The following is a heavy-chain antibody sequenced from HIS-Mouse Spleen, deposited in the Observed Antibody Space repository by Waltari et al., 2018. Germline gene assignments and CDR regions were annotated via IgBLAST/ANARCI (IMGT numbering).Heavy chain of an antibody. V-gene: IGHV1-2*02. CDR1: GYTFTGYY. CDR3: ARVHLIGSGVGATTGLDY. J-gene: IGHJ4*02. D-gene: IGHD1-26*01. Sequence: QVQLVQSGAEVKKPGASVKVSCKASGYTFTGYYLHWVRQAPGQRLEWMGWINPNRGGTNYAQKFQGRVTMTRDTSISTAYMELSRLRSDDTAVYYCARVHLIGSGVGATTGLDYWGQGTLVTVSS. CDR2: INPNRGGT.